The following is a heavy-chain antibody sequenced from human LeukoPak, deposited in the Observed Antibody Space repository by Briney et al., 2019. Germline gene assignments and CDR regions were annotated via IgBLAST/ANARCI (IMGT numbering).Heavy chain of an antibody. CDR1: GFTFSSYN. Sequence: GGSLRLSCAASGFTFSSYNMNWVRQTPGKGLEWVSSISSSSSYIYYADSVKGRFTISRDYAKNSLYLQMNSLRAEDTAVYYCARDYTYYDFWSGSGFFDYWGQGTLVTVSS. CDR3: ARDYTYYDFWSGSGFFDY. V-gene: IGHV3-21*01. CDR2: ISSSSSYI. J-gene: IGHJ4*02. D-gene: IGHD3-3*01.